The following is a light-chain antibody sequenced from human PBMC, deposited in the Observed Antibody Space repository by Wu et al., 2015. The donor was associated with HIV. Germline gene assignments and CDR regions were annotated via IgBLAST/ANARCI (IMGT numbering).Light chain of an antibody. CDR3: QQRSNWPGT. V-gene: IGKV3-11*01. J-gene: IGKJ5*01. CDR1: QSVSSY. CDR2: DAS. Sequence: GERATLSCRASQSVSSYLAWYQXKPGQAPRLLIYDASKRATGIPARFSGSGSGTDFTLTISSLEPEDFAVYYCQQRSNWPGTFGQGTRLEIK.